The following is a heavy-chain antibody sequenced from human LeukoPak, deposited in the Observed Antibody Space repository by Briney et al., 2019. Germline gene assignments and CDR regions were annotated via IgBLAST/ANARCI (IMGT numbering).Heavy chain of an antibody. Sequence: GSLRLSCAASGFTFSDYYMSWIRPAPGKGLEWVSYISSSGSTIYYADSVKGRFTISRDNAKNSLYLQMNSLRAEDTAVYYCARDTSYYCSSTSCYFGAYYYYGMDVWGQGTTVTVSS. D-gene: IGHD2-2*01. CDR2: ISSSGSTI. V-gene: IGHV3-11*01. CDR1: GFTFSDYY. CDR3: ARDTSYYCSSTSCYFGAYYYYGMDV. J-gene: IGHJ6*02.